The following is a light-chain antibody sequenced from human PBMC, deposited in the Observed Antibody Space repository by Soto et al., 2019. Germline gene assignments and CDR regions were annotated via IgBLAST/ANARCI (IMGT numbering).Light chain of an antibody. CDR2: DAS. Sequence: IQMTQSPSSVSASVGDRVTITCRASQGVSSALAWYQQKPGKAPKLLIYDASSLESGVPSRFSGTGSGTDFTLTISSLQPEDFATYYCQQANSFPITFGQGTRLENK. CDR3: QQANSFPIT. CDR1: QGVSSA. V-gene: IGKV1-13*02. J-gene: IGKJ5*01.